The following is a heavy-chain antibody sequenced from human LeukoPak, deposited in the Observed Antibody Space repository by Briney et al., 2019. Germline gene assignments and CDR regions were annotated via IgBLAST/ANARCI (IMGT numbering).Heavy chain of an antibody. Sequence: SETLSLTCTVSGDSITSYYWSWIRQPPGKGLEWIGSIYYSGTANYNPSLKSRVTISVDTSKNQFSLNVSSVTAADTAVYYCAKFGPTYYFDYWGQGALVTVSS. CDR2: IYYSGTA. V-gene: IGHV4-59*01. CDR3: AKFGPTYYFDY. CDR1: GDSITSYY. D-gene: IGHD3-10*01. J-gene: IGHJ4*02.